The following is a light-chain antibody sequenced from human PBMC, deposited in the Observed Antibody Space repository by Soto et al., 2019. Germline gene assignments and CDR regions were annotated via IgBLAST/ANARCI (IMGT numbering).Light chain of an antibody. CDR1: SSDVGGYDS. CDR2: DVT. V-gene: IGLV2-11*01. J-gene: IGLJ1*01. Sequence: QSLLTQPRSVSGSAGQSVTISCTGTSSDVGGYDSVSWYQQQPGKAPKLLIYDVTKRPSGVPNRFSGSKSGNTASLTISGLQAEDEADYYCCSYLGSYSYVFGTGTKVTVL. CDR3: CSYLGSYSYV.